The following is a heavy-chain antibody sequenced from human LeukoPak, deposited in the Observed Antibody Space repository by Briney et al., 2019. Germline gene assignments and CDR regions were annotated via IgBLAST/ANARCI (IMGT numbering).Heavy chain of an antibody. D-gene: IGHD6-6*01. CDR1: GYTFTGYY. CDR3: ARGRGIAARREPAFDI. CDR2: INPNSGGT. V-gene: IGHV1-2*02. Sequence: ASVMVSCKASGYTFTGYYMHWVRQTPGEGLEWMGWINPNSGGTNYAQKFQGRVTMTRDTSISTAYMELSRLRSDDTAVYYCARGRGIAARREPAFDIWGQGTMVTVSS. J-gene: IGHJ3*02.